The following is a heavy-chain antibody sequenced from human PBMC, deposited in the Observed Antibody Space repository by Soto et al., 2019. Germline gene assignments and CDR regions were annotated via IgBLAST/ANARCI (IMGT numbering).Heavy chain of an antibody. CDR1: GFTFSSYG. CDR2: ISYDGSNK. Sequence: QVQLVESGGGVVQPGRSLRLSCAASGFTFSSYGMHRVRHAPGKGLEWVAVISYDGSNKYYADSVKGRFTISRDNSKNTLYLQMNSLIAEDTAVYCCGKDRRTNYYYGMDVWGQGNTVTVSS. CDR3: GKDRRTNYYYGMDV. V-gene: IGHV3-30*18. J-gene: IGHJ6*02.